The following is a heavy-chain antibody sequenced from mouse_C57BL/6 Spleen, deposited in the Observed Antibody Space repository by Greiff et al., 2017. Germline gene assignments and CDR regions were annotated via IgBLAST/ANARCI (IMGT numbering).Heavy chain of an antibody. CDR2: IDPSDTYT. Sequence: QVQLKQSGAELVKPGASVKLSCKASGYTFTSYWMQWVKQRPGQGLEWIGEIDPSDTYTNYNQKFKGKATLTVDTSSSTAYMQLSSLTSEDSAVYYCARKGPWAYWGQGTLVTVSA. V-gene: IGHV1-50*01. CDR3: ARKGPWAY. CDR1: GYTFTSYW. J-gene: IGHJ3*01. D-gene: IGHD3-3*01.